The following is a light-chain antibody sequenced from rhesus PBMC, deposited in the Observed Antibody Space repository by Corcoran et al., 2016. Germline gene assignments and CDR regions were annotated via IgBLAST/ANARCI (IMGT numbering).Light chain of an antibody. CDR3: QHGYRTPLT. V-gene: IGKV1S15*01. Sequence: DIQMTQSPSSLSASVGDTVTITCRASQGISNILAWYQQKLGKFPKLLIYYASTLQSGVPSRFSGSGAGTDFTLTISSLQPEDVATYYCQHGYRTPLTFGGGTKVEIK. CDR1: QGISNI. J-gene: IGKJ4*01. CDR2: YAS.